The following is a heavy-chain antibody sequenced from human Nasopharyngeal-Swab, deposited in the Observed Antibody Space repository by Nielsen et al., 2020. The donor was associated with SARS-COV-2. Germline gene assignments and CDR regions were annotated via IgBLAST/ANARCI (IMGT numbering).Heavy chain of an antibody. CDR1: GFTFSSYS. CDR3: ARDGVSSGYYYYYYMDV. V-gene: IGHV3-48*01. CDR2: ISSSSSTI. Sequence: GGSLRLSCAASGFTFSSYSMNWVRQAPGKGLEWVSYISSSSSTIYYADFVKGRFTISRDNAKNSLYLQMNSLRAEDTAVYYCARDGVSSGYYYYYYMDVWGKGTTVTVSS. D-gene: IGHD1-26*01. J-gene: IGHJ6*03.